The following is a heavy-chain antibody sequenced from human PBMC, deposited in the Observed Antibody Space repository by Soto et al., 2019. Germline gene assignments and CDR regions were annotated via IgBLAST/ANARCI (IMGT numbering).Heavy chain of an antibody. CDR1: GFTFSSYG. D-gene: IGHD2-15*01. Sequence: QVQLVESGGGVVQPGRSLRLSCAASGFTFSSYGMHWVRQAPGKGLEWVAVISYDGSNKYYADSVKGRFTISRDNSKNTLYLQMNSLRAEDTAVYYCAKDAAPVVVVAATPPGAFDIWGQGTMVTVSS. CDR2: ISYDGSNK. J-gene: IGHJ3*02. CDR3: AKDAAPVVVVAATPPGAFDI. V-gene: IGHV3-30*18.